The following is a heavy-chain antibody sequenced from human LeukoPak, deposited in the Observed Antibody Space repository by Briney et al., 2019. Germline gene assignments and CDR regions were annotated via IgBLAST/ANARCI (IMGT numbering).Heavy chain of an antibody. Sequence: ASVKVSCMTSGYTFTTYGISWVRPAPGQGLAWLGWISIYNDNRNYAEKFQGRVTMTTDTSTTTAYMELRSLRSDDTAVYYCARDLIRHDTSGYTNFGFWGQGTPVTVSS. V-gene: IGHV1-18*01. D-gene: IGHD3-22*01. J-gene: IGHJ4*02. CDR3: ARDLIRHDTSGYTNFGF. CDR1: GYTFTTYG. CDR2: ISIYNDNR.